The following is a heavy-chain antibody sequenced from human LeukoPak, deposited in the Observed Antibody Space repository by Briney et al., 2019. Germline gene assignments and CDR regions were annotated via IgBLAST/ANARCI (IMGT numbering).Heavy chain of an antibody. CDR2: ISSSSSYI. CDR3: ARDIGEYYDFWSGYWYYFDY. V-gene: IGHV3-21*01. D-gene: IGHD3-3*01. Sequence: PGGSLRLSCAASGFTFSSYSMNWVRQAPGKGLEWVSSISSSSSYIYYADSVKGRFTISRDNAKNSLYLQMNSLRAEDTAVYYCARDIGEYYDFWSGYWYYFDYWGQGTLVTVSS. J-gene: IGHJ4*02. CDR1: GFTFSSYS.